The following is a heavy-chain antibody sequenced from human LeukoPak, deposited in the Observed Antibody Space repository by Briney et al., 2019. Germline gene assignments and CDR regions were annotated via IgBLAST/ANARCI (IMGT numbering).Heavy chain of an antibody. V-gene: IGHV4-34*01. J-gene: IGHJ4*02. Sequence: SETLSLTCAVYGGSFSGYYWSWIRQPPGKGLEWIGEINHSGSTNYNPSLKSRVTISVDTSKNQFSLKLSSVTAADTAAYYCARGLRYGGDYWGQGTLVTVSS. CDR3: ARGLRYGGDY. CDR1: GGSFSGYY. CDR2: INHSGST. D-gene: IGHD3-10*01.